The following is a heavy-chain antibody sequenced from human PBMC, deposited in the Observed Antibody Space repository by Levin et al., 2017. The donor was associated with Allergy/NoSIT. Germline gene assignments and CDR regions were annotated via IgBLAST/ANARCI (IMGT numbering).Heavy chain of an antibody. Sequence: ETLSLTCTVSGGSISNYYWSWIRQPPGKGLEWIGYIYYTGSTDYHPSLKSRLTISLDTSKTQFSLKLSSVTAADTAVYYCARGGRGAAAGFDYWGQGTLVTVSS. V-gene: IGHV4-59*01. J-gene: IGHJ4*02. CDR3: ARGGRGAAAGFDY. CDR1: GGSISNYY. D-gene: IGHD6-13*01. CDR2: IYYTGST.